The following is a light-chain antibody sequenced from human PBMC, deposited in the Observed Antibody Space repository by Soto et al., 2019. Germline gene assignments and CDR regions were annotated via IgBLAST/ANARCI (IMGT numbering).Light chain of an antibody. V-gene: IGKV3-20*01. CDR3: QQYVSSPLT. Sequence: EIVLTQSPGTLSLSPGERATLSCRASQRVGSSFLAWYQQKNGEAPRLLMYGASNRATGIPDRFSGSGSGTDFTLSISRLEPGDFAVYYCQQYVSSPLTFGGGTKVEIK. J-gene: IGKJ4*01. CDR1: QRVGSSF. CDR2: GAS.